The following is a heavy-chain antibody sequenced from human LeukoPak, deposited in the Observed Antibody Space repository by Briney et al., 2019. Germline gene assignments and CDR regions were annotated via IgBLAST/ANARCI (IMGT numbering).Heavy chain of an antibody. CDR2: ISSSGSTI. Sequence: PGGSLRLSCAASGFTFSDYYMSWIRQAPGKGLEWVSYISSSGSTIYYADSVKGRFTISRDNAKNSLYLQMNSLRAEDTAVYYCARDFGYCSSTSCYGWFDPWGQGTLVTVSS. J-gene: IGHJ5*02. CDR1: GFTFSDYY. CDR3: ARDFGYCSSTSCYGWFDP. D-gene: IGHD2-2*03. V-gene: IGHV3-11*04.